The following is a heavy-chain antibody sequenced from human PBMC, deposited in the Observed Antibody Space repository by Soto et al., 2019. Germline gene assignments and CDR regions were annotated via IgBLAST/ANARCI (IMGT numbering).Heavy chain of an antibody. J-gene: IGHJ6*02. CDR1: GFTFSNAW. D-gene: IGHD3-3*01. CDR3: TSVPLGGFLEWFNYYYYGMDV. V-gene: IGHV3-15*01. CDR2: IKSKTDGGTT. Sequence: PGGSLRLSCAASGFTFSNAWMSWVRQAPGKGLEWVGRIKSKTDGGTTDYAAPVKGRFTISRDDSKNTLYLQMNSLKTEDTAVYYCTSVPLGGFLEWFNYYYYGMDVWGQGTTVTVSS.